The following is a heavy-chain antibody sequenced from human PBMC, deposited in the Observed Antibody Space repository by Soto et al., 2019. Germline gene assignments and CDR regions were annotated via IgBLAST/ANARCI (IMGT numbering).Heavy chain of an antibody. CDR3: ARDREQWLVGYYFDY. Sequence: GGSLRLSCAASGFTFSRYVMHWVRQAPGRGLEWVAVIWYDGINIYYADSVKGRFTISRDNSKDTLDLQMNSLRAEDTAVYYCARDREQWLVGYYFDYWGKGTLVTVSS. V-gene: IGHV3-33*01. J-gene: IGHJ4*02. D-gene: IGHD6-19*01. CDR2: IWYDGINI. CDR1: GFTFSRYV.